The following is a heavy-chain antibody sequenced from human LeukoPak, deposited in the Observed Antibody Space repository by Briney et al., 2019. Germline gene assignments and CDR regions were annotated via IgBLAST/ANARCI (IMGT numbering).Heavy chain of an antibody. CDR3: AKDIGGSYGLGYFDY. D-gene: IGHD1-26*01. V-gene: IGHV3-9*01. Sequence: GGSLRLSCAASGFTFDDYAMHWVRQAPGKGLEWVSGISWNSGSIGYTDSVKGRFTISRDNAKNSLYLQMNSLRAEDTALYYCAKDIGGSYGLGYFDYWGQGTLVTVSS. CDR2: ISWNSGSI. J-gene: IGHJ4*02. CDR1: GFTFDDYA.